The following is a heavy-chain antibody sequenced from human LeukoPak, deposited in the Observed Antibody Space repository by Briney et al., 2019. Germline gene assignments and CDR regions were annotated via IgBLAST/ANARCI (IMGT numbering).Heavy chain of an antibody. CDR1: GFTFSDYY. Sequence: GGSLRLSCAASGFTFSDYYMGWIRQAPGKGLEWISYITNNGGAMFYADSLKGRLTIFRDNAKKSLYLQMNSLRPDGTALYYCARALADSRGYYLGFDYWGQGTLVTVSS. CDR3: ARALADSRGYYLGFDY. V-gene: IGHV3-11*04. J-gene: IGHJ4*02. CDR2: ITNNGGAM. D-gene: IGHD3-22*01.